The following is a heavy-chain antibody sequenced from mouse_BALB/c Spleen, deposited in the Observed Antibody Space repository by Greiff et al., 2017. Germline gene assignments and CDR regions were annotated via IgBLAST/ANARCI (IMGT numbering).Heavy chain of an antibody. CDR1: GYTFTSYW. CDR2: IYPSDSYT. CDR3: TRGDGYDYFDY. Sequence: VQLQQPGAELVRPGASVKLSCKASGYTFTSYWINWVKQRPGQGLEWIGNIYPSDSYTNYNQKFKDKATLTVDKSSSTAYMQLSSPTSEDSAVYYCTRGDGYDYFDYWGQGTTLTVSS. V-gene: IGHV1-69*02. J-gene: IGHJ2*01. D-gene: IGHD2-2*01.